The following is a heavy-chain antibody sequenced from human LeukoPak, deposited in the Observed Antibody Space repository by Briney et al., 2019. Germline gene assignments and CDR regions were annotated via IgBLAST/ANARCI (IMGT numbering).Heavy chain of an antibody. Sequence: GGSLRLSCAASGFTFSSYGMSWVRQAPGKGLEWVSAISGSGGSTYYADSVKGRFTISRANSKNTLYLQMNSLRAEDTAVYYCAKDKGPLYGAYIWGQGTMVTVSS. CDR2: ISGSGGST. CDR3: AKDKGPLYGAYI. CDR1: GFTFSSYG. V-gene: IGHV3-23*01. J-gene: IGHJ3*02. D-gene: IGHD4-17*01.